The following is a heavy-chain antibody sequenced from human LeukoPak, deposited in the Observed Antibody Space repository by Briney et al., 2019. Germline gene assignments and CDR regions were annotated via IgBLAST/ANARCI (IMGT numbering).Heavy chain of an antibody. CDR3: AREGPYSSSRGGYFDY. CDR1: GFTFSSYW. J-gene: IGHJ4*02. Sequence: QPGGSLRLSCAASGFTFSSYWMSWVRQAPGKGPEFVANIKEDGSEKSYVDSVKGRFTISRDNAKNSLYLQMHSLRAEDTAVYYCAREGPYSSSRGGYFDYWGQGTLVTVSS. CDR2: IKEDGSEK. D-gene: IGHD6-6*01. V-gene: IGHV3-7*03.